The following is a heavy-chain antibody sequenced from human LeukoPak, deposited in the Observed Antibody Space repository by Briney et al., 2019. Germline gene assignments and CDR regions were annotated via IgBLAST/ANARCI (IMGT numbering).Heavy chain of an antibody. V-gene: IGHV3-13*04. CDR2: FGTGGDT. Sequence: GGSLMLSCAASGFTFSNYDMHWVRQAAGRGLEWVSAFGTGGDTYYPGSVKGRFTISREDAKNSLYLQMNSLRAGDTAVYYCARGGWSHNNRYFDLWGRGTLVTVSS. D-gene: IGHD6-19*01. J-gene: IGHJ2*01. CDR3: ARGGWSHNNRYFDL. CDR1: GFTFSNYD.